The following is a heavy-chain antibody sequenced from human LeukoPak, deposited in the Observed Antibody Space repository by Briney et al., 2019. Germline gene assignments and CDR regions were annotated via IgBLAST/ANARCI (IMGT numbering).Heavy chain of an antibody. CDR2: ICFDGTNE. V-gene: IGHV3-30*02. D-gene: IGHD6-6*01. CDR3: AKDESLGYSSSGFDY. J-gene: IGHJ4*02. Sequence: GGSLRLSCAASGFSFSSYGMHWVRQAPGKGLDWVALICFDGTNEHYADSVKGRFTISRDNSKNTLYLQMNSLRADDTGIYYCAKDESLGYSSSGFDYWGQGTLVTVSS. CDR1: GFSFSSYG.